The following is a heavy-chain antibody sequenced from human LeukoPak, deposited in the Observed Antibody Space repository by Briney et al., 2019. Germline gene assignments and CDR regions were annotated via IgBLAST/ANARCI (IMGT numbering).Heavy chain of an antibody. CDR2: INHSGGT. J-gene: IGHJ4*02. CDR1: GGSFSGYY. CDR3: ASHFLFYDFWSGYYLGVFDY. Sequence: PSETLSLTCAVYGGSFSGYYWSWIRQPPGKGLEWIGEINHSGGTNYNPSLKSRVTISVDTSKNQFPLKLSSVTAADTAVYYCASHFLFYDFWSGYYLGVFDYWGQGTLVTVSS. D-gene: IGHD3-3*01. V-gene: IGHV4-34*01.